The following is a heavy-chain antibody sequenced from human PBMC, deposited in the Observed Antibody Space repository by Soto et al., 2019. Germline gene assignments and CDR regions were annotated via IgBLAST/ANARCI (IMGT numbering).Heavy chain of an antibody. CDR1: GFTFSNYD. V-gene: IGHV3-23*01. D-gene: IGHD2-21*01. CDR2: VSSSGSST. J-gene: IGHJ4*02. CDR3: ARRDCGSGRNCEFGAPAFAY. Sequence: VQLLESGGDLVQPGGSLRLSCAASGFTFSNYDMSWVRQAPGKGLEWVSSVSSSGSSTYYADSVKGPFTISRDNSKNTLYLQMRSLGAAATGVYQCARRDCGSGRNCEFGAPAFAYWGQGNLVTVTS.